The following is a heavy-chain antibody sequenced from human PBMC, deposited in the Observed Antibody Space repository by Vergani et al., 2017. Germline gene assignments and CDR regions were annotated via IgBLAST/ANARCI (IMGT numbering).Heavy chain of an antibody. V-gene: IGHV3-33*01. CDR2: TWYDENNK. Sequence: QVQLVESGGGVVQPGRSLRLSCAASGFTFNQYGMHWVRQAPGKGLEWVAVTWYDENNKQYADSVKGRFTMSRDKSKSTMYLQMNSLRDEDTGVYYCARDMGLLCNRFDPWGQGTLVTVSS. D-gene: IGHD3-10*02. J-gene: IGHJ5*02. CDR1: GFTFNQYG. CDR3: ARDMGLLCNRFDP.